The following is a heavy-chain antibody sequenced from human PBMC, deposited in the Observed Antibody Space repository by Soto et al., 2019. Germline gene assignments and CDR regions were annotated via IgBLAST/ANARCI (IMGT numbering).Heavy chain of an antibody. J-gene: IGHJ6*02. D-gene: IGHD2-2*01. CDR2: INHSGST. Sequence: PSETLSLTCAVYGGSFSGYYWSWIRQPPGKGLEWIGEINHSGSTNYNPSLKSRVTISVDTSKNQFSLKLSSVTAADTAVYYCARGRGYCSSTSCYAGFYYYYGMDVWGQGTTVT. CDR3: ARGRGYCSSTSCYAGFYYYYGMDV. V-gene: IGHV4-34*01. CDR1: GGSFSGYY.